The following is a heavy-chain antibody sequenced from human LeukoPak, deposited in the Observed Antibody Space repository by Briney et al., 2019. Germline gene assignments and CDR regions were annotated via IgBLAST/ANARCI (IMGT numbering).Heavy chain of an antibody. Sequence: ASVKVSCNASGYTFTSYYMHWVRQAPGQGLEWMGIINPSGGSTSYAQKFQGRVTMTRDTSTSTVYMELSSLRSEDTAVYYCARVCLRFLEQHAFDIWGQGTMVTVSS. CDR2: INPSGGST. D-gene: IGHD3-3*01. CDR1: GYTFTSYY. J-gene: IGHJ3*02. CDR3: ARVCLRFLEQHAFDI. V-gene: IGHV1-46*01.